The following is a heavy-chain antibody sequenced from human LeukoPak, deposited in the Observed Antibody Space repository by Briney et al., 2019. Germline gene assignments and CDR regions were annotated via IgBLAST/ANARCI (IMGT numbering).Heavy chain of an antibody. V-gene: IGHV3-21*01. J-gene: IGHJ4*02. CDR1: GFTFSSYS. D-gene: IGHD5-24*01. Sequence: GGSLRLSCAASGFTFSSYSMNWVRQAPGKGLEWVSSISSSSSYIYYADSVKGRFTISSDNAKNSLYLQMNSLRAEDTAVYYCARDRGMATMEAIDYWGQGTLVTVSS. CDR3: ARDRGMATMEAIDY. CDR2: ISSSSSYI.